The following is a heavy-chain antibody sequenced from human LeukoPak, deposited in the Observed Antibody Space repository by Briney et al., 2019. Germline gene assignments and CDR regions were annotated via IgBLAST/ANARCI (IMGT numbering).Heavy chain of an antibody. CDR1: GYSISSGYY. CDR3: ARDGYNWNYAWFDP. Sequence: PSETLSLTCTVSGYSISSGYYWGWIRQPPGKGLEWIGSIYHSGSTYYNPSLKSRVTISVDTSKNQFSLKLSSVTAADTAVYYCARDGYNWNYAWFDPWGQGTLVTVSS. D-gene: IGHD1-7*01. J-gene: IGHJ5*02. CDR2: IYHSGST. V-gene: IGHV4-38-2*02.